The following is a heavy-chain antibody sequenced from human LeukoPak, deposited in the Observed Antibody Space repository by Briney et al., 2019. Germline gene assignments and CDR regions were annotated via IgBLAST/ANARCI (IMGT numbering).Heavy chain of an antibody. CDR2: IWYDGSNK. CDR3: AREDGYNYQYYIGY. Sequence: GGSLRLSCAASGFTFSSYGMHWVRQAPGKGLEWVAVIWYDGSNKYYADSGKGRFTISRDNSKNTLYLQMNSLRAEDMAVYYCAREDGYNYQYYIGYWGQGTLVTVSS. D-gene: IGHD5-24*01. V-gene: IGHV3-33*01. CDR1: GFTFSSYG. J-gene: IGHJ4*02.